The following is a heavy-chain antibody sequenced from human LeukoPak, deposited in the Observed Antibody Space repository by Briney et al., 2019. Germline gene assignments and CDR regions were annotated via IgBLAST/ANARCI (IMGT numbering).Heavy chain of an antibody. V-gene: IGHV3-66*01. Sequence: PGGSLRLSCAASGFTFSSYSMNWVRQAPGKGLEWVSVIYSGGSTYYADSVKGRFTISRDNSKNTLYLQMNSLRAEDTAVYYCARSYSYGSGGWFDPWGQGTLVTVSS. CDR1: GFTFSSYS. J-gene: IGHJ5*02. D-gene: IGHD5-18*01. CDR2: IYSGGST. CDR3: ARSYSYGSGGWFDP.